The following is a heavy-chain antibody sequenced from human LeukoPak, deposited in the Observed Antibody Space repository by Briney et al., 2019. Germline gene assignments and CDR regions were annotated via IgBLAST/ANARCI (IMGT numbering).Heavy chain of an antibody. CDR2: ITSDGSST. CDR1: GFTFSSTW. CDR3: ARDRYYIFDY. V-gene: IGHV3-74*01. J-gene: IGHJ4*02. Sequence: PGGSLRLSCAASGFTFSSTWMNWVRHGPGKGLEWVSRITSDGSSTIYADSVKGRFTISRDNAKSTVYLQMNSLRAEDTSVYFCARDRYYIFDYWGQGAPVTVSS. D-gene: IGHD3-10*01.